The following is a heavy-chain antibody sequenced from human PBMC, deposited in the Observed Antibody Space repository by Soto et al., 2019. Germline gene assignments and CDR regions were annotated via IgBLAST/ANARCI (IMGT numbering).Heavy chain of an antibody. CDR3: ARAGGYDFWSGNYGDFYFDY. CDR2: ISSSSSTI. V-gene: IGHV3-48*01. D-gene: IGHD3-3*01. CDR1: GFTFSSYS. J-gene: IGHJ4*02. Sequence: EVQLVESGGGLVQPGGYLRLSCAASGFTFSSYSMNWVRQAPGKGLESVSYISSSSSTIYYADSVKGRFTISRENAKNSLYLRMNSLRAEDTAVYYCARAGGYDFWSGNYGDFYFDYWGQGTLVTVSS.